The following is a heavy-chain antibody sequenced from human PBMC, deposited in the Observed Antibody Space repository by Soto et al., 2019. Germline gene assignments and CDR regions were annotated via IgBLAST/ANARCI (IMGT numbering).Heavy chain of an antibody. CDR2: IIPIFGTA. J-gene: IGHJ2*01. Sequence: SVKVSCKASGGTFSSYAISWVRQAPGQGLEWMGGIIPIFGTANYAQKFQGRVTITADESTSTAYMELSSLRSEDTAVYYCARVYYDSSGYYETAWYFDLWGRGTLVTVSS. D-gene: IGHD3-22*01. V-gene: IGHV1-69*13. CDR1: GGTFSSYA. CDR3: ARVYYDSSGYYETAWYFDL.